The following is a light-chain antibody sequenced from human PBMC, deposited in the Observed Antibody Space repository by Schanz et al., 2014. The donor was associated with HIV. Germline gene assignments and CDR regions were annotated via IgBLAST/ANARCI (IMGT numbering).Light chain of an antibody. Sequence: EIVLTQSPGSLSLSPGGRATLSCGASQRLSSSYLAWYQQKRDQPPRLVIYGASSRATGIPDRFSGSGSGTDFTLTISRLEPEDFAVYYCQQYGSSGGVTFGPGTKVDIK. CDR3: QQYGSSGGVT. CDR2: GAS. J-gene: IGKJ3*01. V-gene: IGKV3-20*01. CDR1: QRLSSSY.